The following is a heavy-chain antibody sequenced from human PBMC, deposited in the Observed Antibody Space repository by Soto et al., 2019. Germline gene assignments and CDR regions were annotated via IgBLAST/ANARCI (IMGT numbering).Heavy chain of an antibody. D-gene: IGHD6-19*01. Sequence: HPGGSLRLSCAASGFTFSSYAMSWVRQAPGKGLEWVSAISGSGGSTYYADSVKGRFTISRDNSKNTLYLQMNSLRAEDTAVYYCAKAPRIYSSGWYEYWGQGTLVTVSS. CDR1: GFTFSSYA. CDR2: ISGSGGST. J-gene: IGHJ4*02. V-gene: IGHV3-23*01. CDR3: AKAPRIYSSGWYEY.